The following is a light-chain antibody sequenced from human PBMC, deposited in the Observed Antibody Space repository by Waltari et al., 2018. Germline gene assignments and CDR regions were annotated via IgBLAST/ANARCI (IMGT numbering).Light chain of an antibody. CDR2: EVS. CDR3: NSYAGSNIYV. CDR1: SRDVGGYNY. V-gene: IGLV2-8*01. J-gene: IGLJ2*01. Sequence: QSALTQPPSASGSPGQSVTISCTGTSRDVGGYNYVSWYQQHPGKATKLLIYEVSKRPVGVPYRFSASKSGHTASLTVSGLQAEDEADYYCNSYAGSNIYVFGGGTKLTVL.